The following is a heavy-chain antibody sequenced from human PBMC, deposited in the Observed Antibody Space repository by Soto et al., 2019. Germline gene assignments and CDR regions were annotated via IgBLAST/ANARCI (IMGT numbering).Heavy chain of an antibody. J-gene: IGHJ4*02. CDR3: AKTPAAAESFYVGY. D-gene: IGHD6-13*01. CDR2: IYHSGST. CDR1: GGSISSSNW. V-gene: IGHV4-4*02. Sequence: SETLSLTCAVSGGSISSSNWWSWVRQPPGKGLGWIGEIYHSGSTNYNPSLKSRVTISVDKSKNQFSLKLSSVTAADTAVYYCAKTPAAAESFYVGYWGQGTLVTVSS.